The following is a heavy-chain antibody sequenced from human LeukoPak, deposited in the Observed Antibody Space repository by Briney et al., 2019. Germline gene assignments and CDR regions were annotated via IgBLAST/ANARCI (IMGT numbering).Heavy chain of an antibody. V-gene: IGHV5-51*01. CDR1: GYSFNTYW. Sequence: GESLKISCKGSGYSFNTYWIGWVRQMPGKGLEWMGIIYPGDSDTRYSPSFQGQVTISADKSSSTAFLQWSSLAASDTAMYYCARQLTVTANFDYWGRGTLVTVSS. D-gene: IGHD4-17*01. CDR3: ARQLTVTANFDY. CDR2: IYPGDSDT. J-gene: IGHJ4*02.